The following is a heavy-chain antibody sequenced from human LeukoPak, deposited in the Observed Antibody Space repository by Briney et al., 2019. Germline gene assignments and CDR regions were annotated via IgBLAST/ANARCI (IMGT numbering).Heavy chain of an antibody. Sequence: ASVKVSCKVSGYTLTELSMHWVRQAPGKGLEWMGGFDPEDGETTYAQKFQGRVTMTEDTSTDTAYMELSSLRSEDTAVYYCASRRLVSLRFLEWLRFAFDIWGQGTMVTVSS. V-gene: IGHV1-24*01. CDR2: FDPEDGET. CDR1: GYTLTELS. CDR3: ASRRLVSLRFLEWLRFAFDI. D-gene: IGHD3-3*01. J-gene: IGHJ3*02.